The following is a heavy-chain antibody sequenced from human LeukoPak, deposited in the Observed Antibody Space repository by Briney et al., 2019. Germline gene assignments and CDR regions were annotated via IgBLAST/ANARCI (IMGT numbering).Heavy chain of an antibody. CDR2: ISYDGSNK. D-gene: IGHD5-24*01. CDR1: GFTFSSYA. J-gene: IGHJ4*02. V-gene: IGHV3-30-3*01. CDR3: ARAQKRWLIRGFWDY. Sequence: GGSLRLSCAASGFTFSSYAMHWVRQAPGKGLEWVAVISYDGSNKYYADSVKGRFTISRDNSKNTLYLQMNSLGAEDTAVYYCARAQKRWLIRGFWDYWGQGTLVTVSS.